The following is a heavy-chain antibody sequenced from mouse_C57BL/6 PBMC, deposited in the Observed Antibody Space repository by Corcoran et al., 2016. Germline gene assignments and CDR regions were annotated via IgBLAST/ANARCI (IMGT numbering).Heavy chain of an antibody. CDR3: ALNWEGNYFDY. CDR2: LDPEDGET. V-gene: IGHV14-2*01. CDR1: GFNIKDYY. J-gene: IGHJ2*01. Sequence: EVQLQQSGAELVKPGASVQLSYTASGFNIKDYYMHWVKQRTDQGLEWIGRLDPEDGETKYAPKFQGKATITADTSSNTAYLQLSSQTSEDTAVYYCALNWEGNYFDYWGQGTTLTVSS. D-gene: IGHD4-1*01.